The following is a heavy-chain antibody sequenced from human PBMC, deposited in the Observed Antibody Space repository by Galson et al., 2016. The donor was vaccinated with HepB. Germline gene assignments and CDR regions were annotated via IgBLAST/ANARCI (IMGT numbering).Heavy chain of an antibody. D-gene: IGHD2-2*01. V-gene: IGHV4-4*02. CDR2: IFHSGST. Sequence: EPLSLTCAVSGGSISSSNWWSWVRQPPGKGLDWIGEIFHSGSTNYNPSLKSRVTISVDKSRNQFSLKLSSVTAADTAVYYCARAEGYLVPADYYYYGMDVWGQGTTVTVSS. CDR3: ARAEGYLVPADYYYYGMDV. J-gene: IGHJ6*02. CDR1: GGSISSSNW.